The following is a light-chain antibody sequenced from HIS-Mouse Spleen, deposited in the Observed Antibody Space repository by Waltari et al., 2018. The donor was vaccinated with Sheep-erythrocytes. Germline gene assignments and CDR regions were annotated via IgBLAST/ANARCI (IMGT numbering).Light chain of an antibody. CDR1: QGISSY. CDR2: PAS. V-gene: IGKV1-9*01. CDR3: QQLNSYLTWT. J-gene: IGKJ1*01. Sequence: DIQLTQSPSFLSASVGDRVTITCRSSQGISSYLAWYQQKPGKAPKLLIYPASTLQSGVPSRFSGSGSGTEFTLTISSLQPEDFATYYCQQLNSYLTWTFGQGTKVEIK.